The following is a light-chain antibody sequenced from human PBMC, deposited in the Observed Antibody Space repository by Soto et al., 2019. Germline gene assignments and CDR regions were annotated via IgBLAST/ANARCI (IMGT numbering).Light chain of an antibody. V-gene: IGKV3-20*01. J-gene: IGKJ1*01. Sequence: IVLTQSPDTLSLSPGERATLSCRASQSVSSSQLVWYQQKPGQAPRLLIYAASSRATGLPDRFSGSGYGTDFTLTVSELETEDFAVYYCQHYANSVWTFGQGTKVEIK. CDR3: QHYANSVWT. CDR1: QSVSSSQ. CDR2: AAS.